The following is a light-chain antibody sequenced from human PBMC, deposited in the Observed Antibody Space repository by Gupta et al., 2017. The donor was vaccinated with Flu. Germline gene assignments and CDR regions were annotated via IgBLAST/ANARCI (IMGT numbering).Light chain of an antibody. Sequence: QTVVTQEPSLTVSPGGTVTLPCSSITGAVTSGYYPNWFQQKPGQAPRPLIYSTSNKHSWTPARFSGSLLGGKAALTLSGVQPEDEAEYYCLLYYGGAQPWVFGGGTKLTVL. CDR2: STS. V-gene: IGLV7-43*01. J-gene: IGLJ3*02. CDR3: LLYYGGAQPWV. CDR1: TGAVTSGYY.